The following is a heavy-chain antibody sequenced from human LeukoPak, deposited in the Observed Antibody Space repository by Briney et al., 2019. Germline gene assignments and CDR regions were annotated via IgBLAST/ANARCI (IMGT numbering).Heavy chain of an antibody. J-gene: IGHJ3*01. CDR3: AREGYGGGQDFDV. Sequence: ASVKVSCKASGYTFTGYYMHWVRQAPGQGLEWMGWINPNNGGTNYAQKIQGRVTMTRDTSISTAYMDLSRLKSDDTAVYYCAREGYGGGQDFDVWGQGTMVTVSS. D-gene: IGHD1-26*01. CDR2: INPNNGGT. CDR1: GYTFTGYY. V-gene: IGHV1-2*02.